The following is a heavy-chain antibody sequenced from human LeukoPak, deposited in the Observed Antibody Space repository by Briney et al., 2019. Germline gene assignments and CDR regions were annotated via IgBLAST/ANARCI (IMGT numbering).Heavy chain of an antibody. V-gene: IGHV3-64D*09. CDR2: ISSNGGRT. D-gene: IGHD5-18*01. Sequence: GGSLRLSCSASGFTFSSYAMHWVRQAPGKGLEYVSSISSNGGRTYYADSVKGRFTISRDNSKNTLYLQMSSLRAEDTAVHYCVKGFDTAMAYFDYWGQGTLVTVSS. J-gene: IGHJ4*02. CDR3: VKGFDTAMAYFDY. CDR1: GFTFSSYA.